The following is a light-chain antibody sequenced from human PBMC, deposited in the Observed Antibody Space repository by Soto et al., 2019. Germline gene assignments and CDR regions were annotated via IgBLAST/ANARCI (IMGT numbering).Light chain of an antibody. V-gene: IGKV1-8*01. Sequence: AIRMTQSPSSLSASTGDRVTITCRASQGISSYLAWYQQKPGKAPKLLIYAASTLQSGVPSRFSVSGSGTDFTLTISCLQSEDFATYYCQQYYSYPRTFGQGTKVDIK. CDR1: QGISSY. CDR2: AAS. J-gene: IGKJ1*01. CDR3: QQYYSYPRT.